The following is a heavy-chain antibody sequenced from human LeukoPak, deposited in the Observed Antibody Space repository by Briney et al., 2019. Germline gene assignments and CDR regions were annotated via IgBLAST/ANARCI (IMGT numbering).Heavy chain of an antibody. CDR1: GGSISSGGYY. CDR2: IYHSGST. Sequence: SETLSLTCTVSGGSISSGGYYWSWIRQPPGKGPEWIGYIYHSGSTYYNPSLKSRVTISVDRSKNHFSLKLSSVTAADTAVYYCAIRRDFDYWGQGTLVTVSS. J-gene: IGHJ4*02. CDR3: AIRRDFDY. V-gene: IGHV4-30-2*01.